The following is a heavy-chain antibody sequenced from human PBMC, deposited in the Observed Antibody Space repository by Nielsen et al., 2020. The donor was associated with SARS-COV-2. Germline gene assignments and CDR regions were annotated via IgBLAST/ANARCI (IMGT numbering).Heavy chain of an antibody. Sequence: SLKISCAASGFTFSSYAMSWVRQAPGKGLEWVSGISWNGGSIGYADSVKGRFTTSRDNAKNSLYLQMNSLRAEDTALYYCAKSWIAAPSYGMDVWGQGTTVTVSS. CDR3: AKSWIAAPSYGMDV. V-gene: IGHV3-9*01. D-gene: IGHD6-13*01. CDR1: GFTFSSYA. CDR2: ISWNGGSI. J-gene: IGHJ6*02.